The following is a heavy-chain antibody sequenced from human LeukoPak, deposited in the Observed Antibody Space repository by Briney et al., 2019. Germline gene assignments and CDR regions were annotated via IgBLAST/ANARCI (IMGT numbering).Heavy chain of an antibody. CDR3: ARDAGYCSSTSCYRSKFDY. V-gene: IGHV1-69*13. CDR2: IIPIFGTA. D-gene: IGHD2-2*01. CDR1: GGTFSSYA. J-gene: IGHJ4*02. Sequence: ASVKVSCKASGGTFSSYAISWVRQAPGQGLEWMGGIIPIFGTANYAQKFQGRVTITADVSTSTAYMELSSLRSEDTAVYYCARDAGYCSSTSCYRSKFDYWGQGTLVTVSS.